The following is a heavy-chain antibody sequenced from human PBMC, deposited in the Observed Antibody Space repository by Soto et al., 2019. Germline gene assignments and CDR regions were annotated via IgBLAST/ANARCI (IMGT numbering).Heavy chain of an antibody. D-gene: IGHD5-12*01. Sequence: GGSLRLSCAASGFTFGSYGMYWVRQAPGKGLEWVTVISFDGSNKYYADSVKGRFTISRDNSKSTLYLQMNSLRAEDTAMYYCAKALVVATGYSYYGMDVWGQGTTFTVSS. J-gene: IGHJ6*02. V-gene: IGHV3-30*18. CDR2: ISFDGSNK. CDR3: AKALVVATGYSYYGMDV. CDR1: GFTFGSYG.